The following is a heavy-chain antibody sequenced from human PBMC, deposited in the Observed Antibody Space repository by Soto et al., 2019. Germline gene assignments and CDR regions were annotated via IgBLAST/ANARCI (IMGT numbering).Heavy chain of an antibody. V-gene: IGHV4-34*01. CDR2: INHSGST. D-gene: IGHD5-18*01. CDR1: GGSFSGYY. Sequence: SETLSLTCAVYGGSFSGYYWSWIRQPPGKGLEWIGEINHSGSTNYNPSLKSRVTISVDTPKNQFSLKLSSVTAADTAVYYCARERIQLWLGYYGMDVWGQGTTVTVSS. CDR3: ARERIQLWLGYYGMDV. J-gene: IGHJ6*02.